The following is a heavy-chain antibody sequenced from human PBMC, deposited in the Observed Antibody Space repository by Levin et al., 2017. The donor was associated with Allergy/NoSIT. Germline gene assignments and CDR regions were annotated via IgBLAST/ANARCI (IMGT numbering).Heavy chain of an antibody. V-gene: IGHV3-7*01. Sequence: GGSLRLSCAASGFIFSNYWMNWVRQAPGRGLEWVANIKQDGSEKYYVDSVKGRFTISRDNAKNSLYLQMNSLRAEDTALYYCARGHSSAWDHVFDYWGQGTLVTVSS. CDR3: ARGHSSAWDHVFDY. CDR2: IKQDGSEK. D-gene: IGHD6-19*01. J-gene: IGHJ4*02. CDR1: GFIFSNYW.